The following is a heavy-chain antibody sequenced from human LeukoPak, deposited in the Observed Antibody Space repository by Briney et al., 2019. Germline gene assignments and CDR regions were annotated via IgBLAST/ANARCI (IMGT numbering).Heavy chain of an antibody. V-gene: IGHV3-23*01. CDR2: ISGSGGST. CDR3: AKDRELLWFGELLFDY. D-gene: IGHD3-10*01. Sequence: GGSLRLSCAASGFTFSSYAMSWVRQAPGKGLEWVSAISGSGGSTYYADSVKGRFTISRDNSKNTLYLQINSLRAEDTAVYYCAKDRELLWFGELLFDYWGQGTLVTVSS. J-gene: IGHJ4*02. CDR1: GFTFSSYA.